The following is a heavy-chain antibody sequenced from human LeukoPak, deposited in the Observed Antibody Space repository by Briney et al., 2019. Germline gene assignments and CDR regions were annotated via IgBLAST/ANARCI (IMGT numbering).Heavy chain of an antibody. Sequence: ASVKVSCKASGYTFTGYYMHWVRQAPGQGLEWMGWINPNSGGTNYAQKLQGRVTMTTDTSTSTAYMELRSLRSDDTAVYYCARGTTVTDYYYYYMDVWGKGTTVTVSS. CDR3: ARGTTVTDYYYYYMDV. CDR1: GYTFTGYY. D-gene: IGHD4-17*01. V-gene: IGHV1-2*02. CDR2: INPNSGGT. J-gene: IGHJ6*03.